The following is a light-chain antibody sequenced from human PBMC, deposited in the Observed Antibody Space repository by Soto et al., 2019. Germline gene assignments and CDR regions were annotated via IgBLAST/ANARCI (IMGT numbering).Light chain of an antibody. CDR1: SSNIGNNY. CDR3: GTWDSSLSGNWV. V-gene: IGLV1-51*01. Sequence: QSVLTQPPSVSAAPGQKVTISCSGSSSNIGNNYVSWYQQLPGTAPKLLIYDNNKRPSGIPDRFSGSKSGTSATLGITGLQTGDEADYYCGTWDSSLSGNWVFGGGTKLTV. J-gene: IGLJ3*02. CDR2: DNN.